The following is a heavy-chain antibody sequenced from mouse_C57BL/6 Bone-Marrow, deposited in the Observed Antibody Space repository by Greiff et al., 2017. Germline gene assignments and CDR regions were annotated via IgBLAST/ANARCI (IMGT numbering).Heavy chain of an antibody. V-gene: IGHV1-9*01. D-gene: IGHD3-2*02. Sequence: VQLQQSGAELMKPGASVKLSCKATGYTFTGYWIEWVKQRPGHGLEWIGEILPGSGTTNYNEKFKGKATFTADTSSNTAYMHLSSLTTEDSAIYYCAKGGTAQATWDFDYWGQGTTLSVSS. CDR3: AKGGTAQATWDFDY. CDR2: ILPGSGTT. J-gene: IGHJ2*01. CDR1: GYTFTGYW.